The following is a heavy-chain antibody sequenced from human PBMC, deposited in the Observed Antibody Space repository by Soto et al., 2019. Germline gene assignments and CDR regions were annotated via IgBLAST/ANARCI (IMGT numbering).Heavy chain of an antibody. D-gene: IGHD1-26*01. CDR1: GFTFSRYD. CDR3: ARGLIVGATVSLAFDI. CDR2: IYRGGST. V-gene: IGHV3-66*01. J-gene: IGHJ3*02. Sequence: PGGSLRLSCAASGFTFSRYDFHWVRQATGKGLEWVSVIYRGGSTYYADSVKGRFTISRDNSKNALYLQMNSLRAEDTAVYYCARGLIVGATVSLAFDIWGQGTMVTVSS.